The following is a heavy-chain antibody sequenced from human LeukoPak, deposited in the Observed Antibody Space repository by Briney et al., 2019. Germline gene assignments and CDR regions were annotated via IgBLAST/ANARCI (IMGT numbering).Heavy chain of an antibody. D-gene: IGHD4-23*01. Sequence: PGGSLRLSCAASGFTFDDYAMHWVRQAPGKGLEWVSGISWNSGSIGYADSVKGRFTISRDNAKNSLYLQMNSLRAEDTALYYCAKDHGAYGGNSGADYWGQGTLVTVSS. CDR1: GFTFDDYA. CDR3: AKDHGAYGGNSGADY. V-gene: IGHV3-9*01. CDR2: ISWNSGSI. J-gene: IGHJ4*02.